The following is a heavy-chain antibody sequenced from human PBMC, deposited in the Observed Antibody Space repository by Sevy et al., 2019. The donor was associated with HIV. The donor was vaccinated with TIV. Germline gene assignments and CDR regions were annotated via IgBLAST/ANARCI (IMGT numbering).Heavy chain of an antibody. CDR2: ISYDGSNK. D-gene: IGHD6-19*01. CDR3: AREAVAGPMDV. Sequence: GGSLRLSCAASGFTFCSYAMHWVRQAPGKGLEWVAVISYDGSNKYYADSVKGRFTISRDNSKNTLYLQMNSLRAEDTAVYYCAREAVAGPMDVWGQGTTVTVSS. CDR1: GFTFCSYA. V-gene: IGHV3-30*04. J-gene: IGHJ6*02.